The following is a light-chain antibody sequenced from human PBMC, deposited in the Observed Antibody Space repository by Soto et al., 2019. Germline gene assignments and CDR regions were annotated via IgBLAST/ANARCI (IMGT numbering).Light chain of an antibody. J-gene: IGLJ1*01. CDR1: SSNIGAGYD. CDR3: QSYDVSLSAYV. V-gene: IGLV1-40*01. CDR2: GNT. Sequence: QSALTQPPSVSGAPGQRVTISCTGSSSNIGAGYDVHWYQQLPGTAPKLLIYGNTNRPSGVPDRFSGSKAGTSASLAITGLQADEEADYYCQSYDVSLSAYVFGTGTKVTVL.